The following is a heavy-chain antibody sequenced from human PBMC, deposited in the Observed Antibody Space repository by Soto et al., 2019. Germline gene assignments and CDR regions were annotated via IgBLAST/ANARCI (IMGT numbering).Heavy chain of an antibody. CDR3: AVSLETIAALRFVLYYYGMDV. Sequence: GASVKVSCKASGFTFTSSAVQWVRQARGRRLEWIGWIVVGSGNTNYAQKFQERVTITRDMSTSTAYMELSSLRSEDTAVYYCAVSLETIAALRFVLYYYGMDVWGQGTTVTVS. D-gene: IGHD6-6*01. J-gene: IGHJ6*02. V-gene: IGHV1-58*01. CDR2: IVVGSGNT. CDR1: GFTFTSSA.